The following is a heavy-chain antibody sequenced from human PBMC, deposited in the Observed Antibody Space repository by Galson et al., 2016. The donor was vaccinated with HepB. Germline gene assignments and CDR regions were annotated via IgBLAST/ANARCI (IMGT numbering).Heavy chain of an antibody. CDR1: GFTFTTYW. Sequence: SLRLSCAASGFTFTTYWMSWVRQAPGKGLEWVANIKPDGSEKYYVDSVKGRFTISRDNAENSLYLQMNSLRAEDTAVYYCAQYYYDSSGYVEYFQNWGQGSRVTVSS. CDR3: AQYYYDSSGYVEYFQN. D-gene: IGHD3-22*01. V-gene: IGHV3-7*03. CDR2: IKPDGSEK. J-gene: IGHJ1*01.